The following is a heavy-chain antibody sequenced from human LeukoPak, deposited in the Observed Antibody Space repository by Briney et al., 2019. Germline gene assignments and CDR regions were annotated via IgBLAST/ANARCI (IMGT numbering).Heavy chain of an antibody. CDR3: ARDQNYYDSSGYYPWFDP. CDR2: ISSSSSYI. CDR1: GFTFSSYS. D-gene: IGHD3-22*01. Sequence: GGSLRLSCAASGFTFSSYSMNWVRQAPGKGLEWVSSISSSSSYIYYADSVKGRSTISRDNAKNSLYLQTNSRRAEDTAVYYCARDQNYYDSSGYYPWFDPWGQGTLVTVSS. J-gene: IGHJ5*02. V-gene: IGHV3-21*01.